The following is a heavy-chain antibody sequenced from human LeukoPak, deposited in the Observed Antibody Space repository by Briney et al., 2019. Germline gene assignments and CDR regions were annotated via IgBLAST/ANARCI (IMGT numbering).Heavy chain of an antibody. CDR1: GLTFSSYA. CDR2: ISGSGGST. J-gene: IGHJ3*02. D-gene: IGHD2-2*01. Sequence: GGSLRLSCAASGLTFSSYAMSWVRQAPGEGLEWVSAISGSGGSTYYADSVKGRFTISRDNSKNTLYLQMNSLRAEDTAVYYCAGWSVVVPARPEAFDIWGQGTMVTVSS. CDR3: AGWSVVVPARPEAFDI. V-gene: IGHV3-23*01.